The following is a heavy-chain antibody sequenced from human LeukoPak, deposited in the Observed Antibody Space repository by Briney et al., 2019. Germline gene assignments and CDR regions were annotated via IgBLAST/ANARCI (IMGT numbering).Heavy chain of an antibody. CDR2: IYYSGST. CDR3: ARGTLGESYYYDSSGYVED. Sequence: SETLSLTFTVSGGSISSYYWSWIRQPPGKGLEWIGYIYYSGSTNYNPSLKSRVTISVDTSKNQFSLKLSSVTAADTAVYYCARGTLGESYYYDSSGYVEDWGQGTLVTVSS. CDR1: GGSISSYY. D-gene: IGHD3-22*01. V-gene: IGHV4-59*01. J-gene: IGHJ4*02.